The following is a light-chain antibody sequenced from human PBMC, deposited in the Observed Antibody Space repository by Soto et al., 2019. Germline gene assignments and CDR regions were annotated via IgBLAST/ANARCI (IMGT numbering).Light chain of an antibody. Sequence: DIPMTQSPSTLSASVGDRVTITCRASQSINSWLAWYQQKPGKAPKLLIYKASSLESGVPSRFNGSGSGTEFTLTISSLQSDDFATYYCQQYNTYVTFGGGTKVEIK. J-gene: IGKJ4*01. V-gene: IGKV1-5*03. CDR1: QSINSW. CDR3: QQYNTYVT. CDR2: KAS.